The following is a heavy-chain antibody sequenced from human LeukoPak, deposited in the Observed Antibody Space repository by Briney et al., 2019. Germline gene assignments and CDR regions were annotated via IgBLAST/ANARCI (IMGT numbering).Heavy chain of an antibody. CDR2: ISSSSSYI. Sequence: SGGSLRLSCAASGFTFSSHSMNWVRQAPGKGLEWVSSISSSSSYIYYADSVKGRFTISRDNAKNSLYLQMNSLRAEDTAVYYCASPYCSSTSCSHQFDYWGQGTLVTVSS. V-gene: IGHV3-21*01. J-gene: IGHJ4*02. D-gene: IGHD2-2*01. CDR3: ASPYCSSTSCSHQFDY. CDR1: GFTFSSHS.